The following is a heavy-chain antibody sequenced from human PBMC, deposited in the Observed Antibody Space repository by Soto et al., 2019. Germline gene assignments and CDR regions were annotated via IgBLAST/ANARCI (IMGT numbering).Heavy chain of an antibody. D-gene: IGHD3-16*01. CDR2: IKSKTDGGTT. Sequence: PGGSLRLSCAASGFTFSNAWMNWVRQAPGKGLEWVGRIKSKTDGGTTDYAAPVKGRFTISRDDSKNTLYLQMNSLKTDDTAVYYCTTDSSRSFYEYVCGSSGMDFWGQGTTVPVSS. CDR1: GFTFSNAW. V-gene: IGHV3-15*07. J-gene: IGHJ6*02. CDR3: TTDSSRSFYEYVCGSSGMDF.